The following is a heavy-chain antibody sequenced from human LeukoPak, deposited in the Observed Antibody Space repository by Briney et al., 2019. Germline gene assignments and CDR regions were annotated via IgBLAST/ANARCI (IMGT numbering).Heavy chain of an antibody. Sequence: GGSLRLSCAASGFTFSSYGMHWVRQAPGKGLEWVAFIRYDGSNKYYADSVKGRFTISRDNAKNSLYLQVNSLRAEDTAVYYCARHNSSWFDYWGQGTLVTVSS. CDR1: GFTFSSYG. V-gene: IGHV3-30*02. CDR2: IRYDGSNK. CDR3: ARHNSSWFDY. J-gene: IGHJ4*02. D-gene: IGHD6-13*01.